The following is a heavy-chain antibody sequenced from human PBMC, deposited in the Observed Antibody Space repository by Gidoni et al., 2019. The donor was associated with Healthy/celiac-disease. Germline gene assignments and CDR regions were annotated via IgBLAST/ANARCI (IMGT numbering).Heavy chain of an antibody. CDR2: IIPIFGTA. CDR3: ARVNTMVRGVPPEYYYGMDV. V-gene: IGHV1-69*01. Sequence: QVQLVQSGAEVKKPGSSVKVSCKASGGTFSSYAISWVRQAPGQGLEWMGGIIPIFGTANYAQKFQGRVTITADESTSTAYMELSSLRSEDTAVYYCARVNTMVRGVPPEYYYGMDVWGQGTTVTVSS. J-gene: IGHJ6*02. D-gene: IGHD3-10*01. CDR1: GGTFSSYA.